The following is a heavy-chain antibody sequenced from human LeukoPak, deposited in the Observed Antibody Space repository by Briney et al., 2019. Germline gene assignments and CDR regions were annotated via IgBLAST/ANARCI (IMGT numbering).Heavy chain of an antibody. CDR3: ARWRSSGWPYSYGMDV. V-gene: IGHV1-2*02. Sequence: ASVKVTCKASGYTFTGYYMHWVRQAPGQGLEWMGWINPNSGGTNYAQKFQGRVTMTRDTSISTAYMELSRLRSDDTAVYYCARWRSSGWPYSYGMDVWGQGTTVTVSS. CDR2: INPNSGGT. D-gene: IGHD6-19*01. J-gene: IGHJ6*02. CDR1: GYTFTGYY.